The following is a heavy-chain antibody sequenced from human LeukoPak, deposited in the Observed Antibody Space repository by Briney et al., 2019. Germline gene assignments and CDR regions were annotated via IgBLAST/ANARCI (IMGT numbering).Heavy chain of an antibody. CDR2: INSDGSST. CDR1: GFTFSTYR. J-gene: IGHJ4*02. V-gene: IGHV3-74*03. CDR3: APEGGYSYDY. Sequence: GGSLRLSCAASGFTFSTYRMHWVRQVPGEGLLWVSRINSDGSSTEYADAVKGRFTISRDNAKNTLYLEMNSLRVEDTAVYYCAPEGGYSYDYWGQGTLVAVSS. D-gene: IGHD5-18*01.